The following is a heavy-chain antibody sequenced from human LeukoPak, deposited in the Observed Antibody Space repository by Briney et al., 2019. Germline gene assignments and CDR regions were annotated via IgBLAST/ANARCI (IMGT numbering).Heavy chain of an antibody. CDR3: ARHRSGWLQSSFDY. D-gene: IGHD5-24*01. Sequence: SQTLSLTCTVSGGSISSGSYYWSWTRQPAGKGLEWIGRIYTSGSTNYNPSLKSRVTISVDTSKNQFSLKLSSVTAADTAVYYCARHRSGWLQSSFDYWGQGTLVTVSS. CDR2: IYTSGST. V-gene: IGHV4-61*02. CDR1: GGSISSGSYY. J-gene: IGHJ4*02.